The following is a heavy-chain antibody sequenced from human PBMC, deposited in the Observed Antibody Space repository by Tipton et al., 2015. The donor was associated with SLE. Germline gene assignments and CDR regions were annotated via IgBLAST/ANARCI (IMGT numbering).Heavy chain of an antibody. CDR3: ARGRTGFDY. CDR2: IYYSGST. J-gene: IGHJ4*02. D-gene: IGHD7-27*01. CDR1: GGSISSGGYY. V-gene: IGHV4-31*03. Sequence: TLSLTCTVSGGSISSGGYYWSWIRQHPGKGLEWIGYIYYSGSTYYNPSLRSRVAMSLDTSKNQFSLKMTSVTAADTAVYYCARGRTGFDYWGQGTLVTVSS.